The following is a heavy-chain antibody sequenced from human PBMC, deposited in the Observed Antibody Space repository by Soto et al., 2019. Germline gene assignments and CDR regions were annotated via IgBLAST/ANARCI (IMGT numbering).Heavy chain of an antibody. CDR1: GFSFDTYA. CDR2: ISGSGGNT. Sequence: GGSLRLCCAASGFSFDTYAMSWVRQAPGKGLEWVSSISGSGGNTYYADSVKGRFTISRDNSKNILYLQMTSLRAEDTALYYCAKFGMTTIKRDYRAQRTQVTGSS. CDR3: AKFGMTTIKRDY. V-gene: IGHV3-23*01. J-gene: IGHJ4*02. D-gene: IGHD5-12*01.